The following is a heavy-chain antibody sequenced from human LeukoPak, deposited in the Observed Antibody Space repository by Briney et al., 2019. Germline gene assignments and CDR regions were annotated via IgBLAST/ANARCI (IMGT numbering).Heavy chain of an antibody. CDR3: ARDSDRWGSSWWQNDY. CDR1: GYTFTSYG. Sequence: ASVKVSCKASGYTFTSYGISWVRQAPGQGLEWMGWISAYNGNTNYAQKLQGRVTMTTDTSTSTAYMELRSLRSDDTAVYYCARDSDRWGSSWWQNDYWGQGTLVTVSS. CDR2: ISAYNGNT. J-gene: IGHJ4*02. D-gene: IGHD6-13*01. V-gene: IGHV1-18*01.